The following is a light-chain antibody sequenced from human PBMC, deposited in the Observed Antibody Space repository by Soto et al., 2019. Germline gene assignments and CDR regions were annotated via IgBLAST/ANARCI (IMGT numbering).Light chain of an antibody. Sequence: QSVLTQPPSVSGAPGQRVTISCTGSSSNIGAGYDVHWYQQLPGTAPKLLIYGTSNRPSGVPDRFSGYKSGTAASLAITGLQAEDDADYYCQSYDSSLSRVFGGGTQLTVL. V-gene: IGLV1-40*01. CDR1: SSNIGAGYD. CDR3: QSYDSSLSRV. CDR2: GTS. J-gene: IGLJ2*01.